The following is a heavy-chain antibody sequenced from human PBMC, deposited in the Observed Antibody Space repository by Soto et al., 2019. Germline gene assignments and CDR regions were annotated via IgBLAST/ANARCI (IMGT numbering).Heavy chain of an antibody. D-gene: IGHD5-18*01. J-gene: IGHJ4*02. CDR2: ITYNGDNT. Sequence: HPGGSLRLSCAASGFTFSSYAMTWVRQAPGRGLDWVSVITYNGDNTFYADSVKGRFTISRDNSRDTVDLQMNSLRAEDSAIYYCARYIRGPTVFYFDFWGPGVLVTVSS. V-gene: IGHV3-23*01. CDR3: ARYIRGPTVFYFDF. CDR1: GFTFSSYA.